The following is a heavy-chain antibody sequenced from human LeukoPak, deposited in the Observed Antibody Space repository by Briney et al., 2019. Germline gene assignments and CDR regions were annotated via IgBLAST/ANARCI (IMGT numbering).Heavy chain of an antibody. CDR1: GYTFTGYY. J-gene: IGHJ4*02. D-gene: IGHD6-13*01. CDR2: INPNSGDT. Sequence: ASVKVSCKASGYTFTGYYMHWVRQAPGQGLEWMGWINPNSGDTNYAQKFQGRVTMTRDTSISTAYMELSRLRSDDTAVYYCASPIAAAGIDYWGQGTLVTVSS. V-gene: IGHV1-2*02. CDR3: ASPIAAAGIDY.